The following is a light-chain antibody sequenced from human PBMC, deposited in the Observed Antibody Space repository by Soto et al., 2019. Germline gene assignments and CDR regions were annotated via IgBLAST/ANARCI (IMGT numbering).Light chain of an antibody. CDR2: ANT. CDR1: SSNIGAGYD. Sequence: QSVLTQPPSVSGAPGQRVTISCTGSSSNIGAGYDVHWYQQLPGTAPKLLIYANTNRPSGVPDRFSGSKSGTSASLAITGLQAEDEADYYCQSYDSSLSGSNWVFGGGTPLTVL. J-gene: IGLJ3*02. V-gene: IGLV1-40*01. CDR3: QSYDSSLSGSNWV.